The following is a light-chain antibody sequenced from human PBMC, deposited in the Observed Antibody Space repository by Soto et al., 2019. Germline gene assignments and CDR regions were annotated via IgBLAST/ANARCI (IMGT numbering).Light chain of an antibody. CDR2: EGS. CDR3: CSYTSTGTHVV. CDR1: SSDVGSYNL. J-gene: IGLJ2*01. Sequence: QSALTQPASVSGSPGQSITISCTGTSSDVGSYNLVSWYQLHPGKAPKLMIYEGSKRPSGVSNRFSGSKSGNTASLTLSGLQAEDEAHYYCCSYTSTGTHVVFGGGTKVTVL. V-gene: IGLV2-23*01.